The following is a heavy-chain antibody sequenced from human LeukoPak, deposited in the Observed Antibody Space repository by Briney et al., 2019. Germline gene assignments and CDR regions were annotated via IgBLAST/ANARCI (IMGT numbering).Heavy chain of an antibody. V-gene: IGHV3-48*01. CDR2: ISSSSSTI. J-gene: IGHJ6*03. D-gene: IGHD2-8*01. CDR3: ARWDAIIEGHYMDV. CDR1: GFTFSSYS. Sequence: GGSLRLSCAASGFTFSSYSMNWVRQAPGKGLEWVSYISSSSSTIYYADSVKGRLTISRDNAKNSLYLQMNSLRAEDTAVYYCARWDAIIEGHYMDVWGKGTTVTVSS.